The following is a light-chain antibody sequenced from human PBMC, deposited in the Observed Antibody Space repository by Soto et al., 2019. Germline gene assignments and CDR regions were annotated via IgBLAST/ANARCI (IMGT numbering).Light chain of an antibody. V-gene: IGLV1-51*01. Sequence: QSVLTQPPSVSAAPGQKVTISCSGSSSNIGNNYVSWYQQLPGTAPKLHIYDNNKRPSGIPDRFSGSKSGTSATLGITGLQTGDEADYYCGTWDSSLSAEVFGGGTKLTVL. CDR3: GTWDSSLSAEV. CDR2: DNN. J-gene: IGLJ2*01. CDR1: SSNIGNNY.